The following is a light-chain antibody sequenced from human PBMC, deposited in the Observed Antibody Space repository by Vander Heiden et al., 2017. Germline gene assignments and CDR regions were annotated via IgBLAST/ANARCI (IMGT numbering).Light chain of an antibody. V-gene: IGKV1-39*01. CDR1: QSISSY. CDR2: AAS. CDR3: QKSYSRT. Sequence: DIQMTQSPSSLSASVGDRVTITCRASQSISSYLNWYQQKPGKAPKLLIYAASSLQSGVPSRFSGSGSGTDFTLTISSLQPEDFATYDWQKSYSRTLGQGTKVNIK. J-gene: IGKJ3*01.